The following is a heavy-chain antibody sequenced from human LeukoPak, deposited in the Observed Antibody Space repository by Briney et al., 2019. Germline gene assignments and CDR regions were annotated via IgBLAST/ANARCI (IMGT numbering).Heavy chain of an antibody. CDR1: GGSFSGYH. CDR3: ARRGLRSIAARAIDY. D-gene: IGHD6-6*01. CDR2: INYSRST. J-gene: IGHJ4*02. Sequence: SETLSLTCAVYGGSFSGYHWSWIRQPPGKGLEWIGEINYSRSTNYNPSLKSRVTISVDTSKNQFSLKLSSVTAADTAVYYCARRGLRSIAARAIDYWGQGTLVTVSS. V-gene: IGHV4-34*01.